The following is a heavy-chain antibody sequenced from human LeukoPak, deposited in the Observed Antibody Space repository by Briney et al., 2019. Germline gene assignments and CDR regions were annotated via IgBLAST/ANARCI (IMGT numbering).Heavy chain of an antibody. Sequence: GGSLRLSCAASGFTFSSYGMHWVRQAPGKGLEWVAAISYDGRNKEYVDSVKGRFTISRDNSKNTLYLQMNSLRAEDTAVYYCAKDRGYSHGFDYWGQGTLVTVSS. V-gene: IGHV3-30*18. CDR2: ISYDGRNK. CDR3: AKDRGYSHGFDY. J-gene: IGHJ4*02. CDR1: GFTFSSYG. D-gene: IGHD5-18*01.